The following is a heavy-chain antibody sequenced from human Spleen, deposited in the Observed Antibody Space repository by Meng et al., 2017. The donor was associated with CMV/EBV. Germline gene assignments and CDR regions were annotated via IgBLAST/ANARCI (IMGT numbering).Heavy chain of an antibody. CDR3: TRDVLGGFDP. Sequence: SETLSLTCAISGDSVSSKSAAWNRIRQSPSSGLEWRGRTYYRSKWYSEYAVSLRGRIIINPDTSKKQFSLQLNSVTPEDTAVYYCTRDVLGGFDPWGQGTLVTVSS. V-gene: IGHV6-1*01. CDR2: TYYRSKWYS. J-gene: IGHJ5*02. CDR1: GDSVSSKSAA. D-gene: IGHD3-16*01.